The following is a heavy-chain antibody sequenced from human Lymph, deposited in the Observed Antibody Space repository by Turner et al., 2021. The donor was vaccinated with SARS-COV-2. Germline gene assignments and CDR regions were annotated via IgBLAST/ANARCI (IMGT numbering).Heavy chain of an antibody. J-gene: IGHJ4*02. CDR1: GGSISSGDYY. D-gene: IGHD2-8*01. CDR2: LYYSGST. V-gene: IGHV4-30-4*01. Sequence: QVQLQESGPGLVKPSQTLSLTCTVSGGSISSGDYYWSWIRQPPGKGLEWIGYLYYSGSTYYNPSLKSRVTISVDTSKTQFSLKLSSVTAADTAVYYCARVVVLRRAYFDYWGQGTLVTVSS. CDR3: ARVVVLRRAYFDY.